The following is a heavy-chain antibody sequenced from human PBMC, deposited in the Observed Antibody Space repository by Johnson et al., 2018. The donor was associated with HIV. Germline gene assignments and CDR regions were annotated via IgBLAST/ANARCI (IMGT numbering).Heavy chain of an antibody. CDR2: ISYDGSNK. CDR3: ARVGKQGSACDI. J-gene: IGHJ3*02. Sequence: QVLLVESGGGVVQPGRSLRLSCAPSGFTFSSYAMHWVRQAPGKGLEWVAVISYDGSNKYYADSVRGRFTISRDNSKNTLYLQMNSLRTEDTTIYYCARVGKQGSACDIWGRGTMVTVSS. D-gene: IGHD1-26*01. V-gene: IGHV3-30*04. CDR1: GFTFSSYA.